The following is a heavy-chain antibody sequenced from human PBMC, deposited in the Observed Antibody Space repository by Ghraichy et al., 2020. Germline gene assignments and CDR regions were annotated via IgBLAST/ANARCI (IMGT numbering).Heavy chain of an antibody. CDR3: TRGGLEPVDY. D-gene: IGHD1-1*01. CDR1: GFTFSRYW. V-gene: IGHV3-74*01. CDR2: IDQDGSST. J-gene: IGHJ4*02. Sequence: GGSLRLSCAASGFTFSRYWMHWVRQAPGKGLVWVSRIDQDGSSTSYADSVKGRFTISRDNAKNTLYLQMNSLRAEDTAVYYCTRGGLEPVDYWGQGTLVTVSS.